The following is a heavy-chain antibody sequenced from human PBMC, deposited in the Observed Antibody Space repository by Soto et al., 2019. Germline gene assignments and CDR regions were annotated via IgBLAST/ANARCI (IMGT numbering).Heavy chain of an antibody. CDR2: INGGGDVK. J-gene: IGHJ5*01. D-gene: IGHD3-3*01. V-gene: IGHV3-48*03. CDR1: GFAFANYE. CDR3: ARLSGDGFWKSYSPYNLFES. Sequence: GGSLRLSCAASGFAFANYEMHWVRQSPGKGLDWVAYINGGGDVKYYADSVEGRFTISRDNAKNALFLQMDNLRAEDTAIYYCARLSGDGFWKSYSPYNLFESWGQGALVTVSS.